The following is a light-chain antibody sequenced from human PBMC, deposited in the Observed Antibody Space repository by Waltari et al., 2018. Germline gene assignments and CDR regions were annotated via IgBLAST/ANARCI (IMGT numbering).Light chain of an antibody. Sequence: TCHATRDITISLSWFQQSPGKAPQLLIYGASTLQPGVPSRFSGSGSGTTFSFTITSLQPEDSATYYCQHYHNLPYTFGRGTKLQIK. CDR3: QHYHNLPYT. CDR2: GAS. CDR1: RDITIS. J-gene: IGKJ2*01. V-gene: IGKV1-33*01.